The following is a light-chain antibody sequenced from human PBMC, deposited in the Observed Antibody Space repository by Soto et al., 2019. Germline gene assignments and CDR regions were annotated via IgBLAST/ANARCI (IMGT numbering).Light chain of an antibody. V-gene: IGLV1-51*01. Sequence: QSLLTNPPSVSAAPGQKVTISCSGSSSNIGNNYVAWYQQLPGTAPKLLIYDNNKRPSGIPDRFSGSKSGTSATLGITGLQTGDEADYYCGTWDNSLNVFYVFGSGTKVTVL. CDR1: SSNIGNNY. CDR2: DNN. J-gene: IGLJ1*01. CDR3: GTWDNSLNVFYV.